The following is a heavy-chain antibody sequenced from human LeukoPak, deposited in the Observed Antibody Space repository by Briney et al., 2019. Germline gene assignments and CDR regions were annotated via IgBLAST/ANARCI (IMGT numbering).Heavy chain of an antibody. CDR3: ARGRHPIVVVPAATFDY. CDR2: INHSGST. D-gene: IGHD2-2*01. J-gene: IGHJ4*02. CDR1: GGSFSGYY. Sequence: SETLSLTCAVYGGSFSGYYWSWIRQPPGKGLEWIGEINHSGSTNYNPSLKSRVTISVDTSKDQFSLKLSSVTAADTAVYYCARGRHPIVVVPAATFDYWGQGTLVTVSS. V-gene: IGHV4-34*01.